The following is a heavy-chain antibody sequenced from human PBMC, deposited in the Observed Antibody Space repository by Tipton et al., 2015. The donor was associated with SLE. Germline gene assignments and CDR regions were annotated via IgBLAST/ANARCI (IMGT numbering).Heavy chain of an antibody. V-gene: IGHV1-18*01. CDR2: ISAYNGNT. CDR1: GYTFTSYG. Sequence: QSGAEVKKPGASVKVSCKASGYTFTSYGISWVRQAPGQGLEWMGWISAYNGNTNYAQKLQGRVTMTTDTSTSTAYMELRSLRSDDTAVYYCARGVRGVPPPSYYYYYYMDVWGKGTTVTVSS. D-gene: IGHD3-10*01. J-gene: IGHJ6*03. CDR3: ARGVRGVPPPSYYYYYYMDV.